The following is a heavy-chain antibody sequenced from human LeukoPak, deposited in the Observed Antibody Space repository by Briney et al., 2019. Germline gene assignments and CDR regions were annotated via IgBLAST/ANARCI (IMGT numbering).Heavy chain of an antibody. V-gene: IGHV3-23*01. CDR3: AKDSTVSGSYYGMDV. J-gene: IGHJ6*02. D-gene: IGHD3-22*01. CDR2: ISGSGSTT. Sequence: GGSLRLSCAASGFTFSSYAMSWVRQAPGKGLEWVSAISGSGSTTYLADSVKGRFTISRDNSKNMMYLQMNSLRAEDTAVYYCAKDSTVSGSYYGMDVWGQGTTVTVSS. CDR1: GFTFSSYA.